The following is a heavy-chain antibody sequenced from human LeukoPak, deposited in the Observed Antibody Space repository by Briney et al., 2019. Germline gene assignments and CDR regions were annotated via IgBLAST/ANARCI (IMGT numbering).Heavy chain of an antibody. CDR2: IKPSNGKT. CDR1: GYTFTTYD. J-gene: IGHJ4*02. CDR3: ARGYGGDNLEWLDY. V-gene: IGHV1-8*01. Sequence: ASVKVSCKASGYTFTTYDINWVRQATGQGLEWMGYIKPSNGKTGHAQKFQGRVTVTSDISIRTVYMELSSLRSEDTAVYYCARGYGGDNLEWLDYWGQGTLATVSS. D-gene: IGHD4-23*01.